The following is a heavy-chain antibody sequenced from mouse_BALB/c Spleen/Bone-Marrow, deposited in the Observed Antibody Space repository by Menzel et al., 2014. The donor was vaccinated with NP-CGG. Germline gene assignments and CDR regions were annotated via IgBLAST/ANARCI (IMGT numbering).Heavy chain of an antibody. V-gene: IGHV1-9*01. Sequence: QVQLQQSGAELMRPGASVKISCKATGYTFRNYWIEWVKQTPGHGLEWIGEILPGSYSTNYNEKLKGKATFTADTSANTAYMQLSSLTSEDSDVYYCARRGGYPWFAYWGQGTLVTVSA. CDR3: ARRGGYPWFAY. CDR1: GYTFRNYW. CDR2: ILPGSYST. D-gene: IGHD2-2*01. J-gene: IGHJ3*01.